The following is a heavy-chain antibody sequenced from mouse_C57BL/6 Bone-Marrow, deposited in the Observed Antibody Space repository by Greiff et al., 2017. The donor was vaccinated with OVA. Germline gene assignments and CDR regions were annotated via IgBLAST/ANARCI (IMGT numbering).Heavy chain of an antibody. J-gene: IGHJ2*01. Sequence: VQLQQSGPVLVKPGASVKMSCKASRYTFTDYYMNWVKQSHGKSLEWIGVINPYNGGTSYNQKFKGKATLTVDKSSSTAYMELNSLTSEDSAVYYCARSFYDYDVRYFDYWGQGTTLTVSS. D-gene: IGHD2-4*01. CDR2: INPYNGGT. CDR3: ARSFYDYDVRYFDY. CDR1: RYTFTDYY. V-gene: IGHV1-19*01.